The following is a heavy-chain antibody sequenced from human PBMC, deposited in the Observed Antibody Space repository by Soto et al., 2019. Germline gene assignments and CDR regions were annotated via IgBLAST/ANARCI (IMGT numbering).Heavy chain of an antibody. D-gene: IGHD5-12*01. J-gene: IGHJ4*02. V-gene: IGHV1-69*08. CDR2: IIPLLDTT. Sequence: QVQLVQSGAEVKKPGSSVKVSCKTSGGTFRNDIITWVRQAPGQGLEWIGRIIPLLDTTNYAQSFQGRVTITAEKSTGTAYMELDSLRSEDTAVYFCVRNSPIGSTFSGYDGIDYWGQGTLVTVSS. CDR3: VRNSPIGSTFSGYDGIDY. CDR1: GGTFRNDI.